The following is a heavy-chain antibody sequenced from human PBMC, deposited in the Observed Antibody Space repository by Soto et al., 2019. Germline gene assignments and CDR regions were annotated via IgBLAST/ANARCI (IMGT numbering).Heavy chain of an antibody. CDR3: ARAAAGSIGSYYYYYYMDV. D-gene: IGHD1-26*01. J-gene: IGHJ6*03. Sequence: ASGKVSCKASGNTFPRYDINWGRQATGQGLEGMGWMNPNSGNTGYAQKFQGRVTMTRNTSISTAYMELSSLRSEDTAVYYCARAAAGSIGSYYYYYYMDVWGKGTTVTVSS. V-gene: IGHV1-8*01. CDR2: MNPNSGNT. CDR1: GNTFPRYD.